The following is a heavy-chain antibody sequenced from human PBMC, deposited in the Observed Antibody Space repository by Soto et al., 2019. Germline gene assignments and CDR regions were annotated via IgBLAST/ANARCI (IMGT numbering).Heavy chain of an antibody. CDR1: GYTFTSYY. J-gene: IGHJ6*02. CDR2: INPSGGST. Sequence: GSSVKVFCKASGYTFTSYYMHWVRQAPGQGLEWMGIINPSGGSTSYAQKFQGRVTMTRDTSTSTVYMELSSLRSEDTAVYYGARDRYYYGSGIQCCMEVWGQGTTVTIS. D-gene: IGHD3-10*01. V-gene: IGHV1-46*01. CDR3: ARDRYYYGSGIQCCMEV.